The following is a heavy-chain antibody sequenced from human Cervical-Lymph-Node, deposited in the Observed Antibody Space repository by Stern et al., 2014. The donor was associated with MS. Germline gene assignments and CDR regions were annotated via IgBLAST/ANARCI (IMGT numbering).Heavy chain of an antibody. V-gene: IGHV1-18*01. D-gene: IGHD3-10*01. CDR1: GYTFSTYG. J-gene: IGHJ6*02. CDR3: ARDPGGYFHGMDV. Sequence: VQLVQSGDEVKKPGASVKVSCKTSGYTFSTYGITWVRQAPGQVPEWLGWSSGHNSNTNFAEKFPGRLTMTTDPYTRTASMELRSLRYDDTAVYFCARDPGGYFHGMDVWGQGTTVTVSS. CDR2: SSGHNSNT.